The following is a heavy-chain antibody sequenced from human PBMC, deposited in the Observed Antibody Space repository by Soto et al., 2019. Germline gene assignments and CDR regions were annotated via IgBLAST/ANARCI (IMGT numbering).Heavy chain of an antibody. Sequence: QVQLVQSGAEVKKPGASVKVSCKASGYTFTSYDINWVRQATGQGLEGMGWMNPNSGNTGYAQKFQRRVTMTRNTSISTAYMELSSLRSEDTAVYYCARAIYPIRRHDAFDIWGQGTMVTVSS. V-gene: IGHV1-8*01. CDR3: ARAIYPIRRHDAFDI. CDR2: MNPNSGNT. J-gene: IGHJ3*02. CDR1: GYTFTSYD. D-gene: IGHD3-3*01.